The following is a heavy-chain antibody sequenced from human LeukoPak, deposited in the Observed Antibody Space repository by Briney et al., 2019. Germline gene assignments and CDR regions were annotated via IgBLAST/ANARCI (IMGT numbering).Heavy chain of an antibody. D-gene: IGHD5-24*01. V-gene: IGHV1-2*02. Sequence: ASVKVSCKTSGYTFTGYYMHWVRQAPGRGLEWMGWINPNSGGTNYAQKFQGRVTMTRDTSISTAYMELSRLRSDDTAVYYCAAAEMATMASYDYWGQGTLVTVSS. CDR3: AAAEMATMASYDY. CDR1: GYTFTGYY. J-gene: IGHJ4*02. CDR2: INPNSGGT.